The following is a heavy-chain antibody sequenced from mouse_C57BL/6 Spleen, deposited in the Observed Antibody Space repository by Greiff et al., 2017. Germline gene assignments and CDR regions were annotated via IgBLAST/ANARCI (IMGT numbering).Heavy chain of an antibody. CDR1: GFSLTSYG. V-gene: IGHV2-5*01. Sequence: VQLVESGPGLVQPSQSLSITCTVSGFSLTSYGVHWVRQSPGKGLEWLGVIWRGGSTDYNAAFMSRLSITKDNSKSQVFFKMNSLQADDTAIYYWAKKYYGSSYYAMDYWGQGTSVTVSS. D-gene: IGHD1-1*01. CDR3: AKKYYGSSYYAMDY. CDR2: IWRGGST. J-gene: IGHJ4*01.